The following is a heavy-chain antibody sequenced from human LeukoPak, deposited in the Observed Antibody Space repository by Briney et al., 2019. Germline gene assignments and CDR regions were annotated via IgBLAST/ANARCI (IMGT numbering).Heavy chain of an antibody. CDR2: IYYSGSP. Sequence: SETLSLTCTVSGGSISTYYWSWIRQPPGKGLEWIGYIYYSGSPNYNPSLKSRVAISVDTSKNQFSLKLSSVTAADTAGYYCARWVVGASYYFDYWGPGTLVTVSS. CDR3: ARWVVGASYYFDY. CDR1: GGSISTYY. D-gene: IGHD1-26*01. J-gene: IGHJ4*02. V-gene: IGHV4-59*01.